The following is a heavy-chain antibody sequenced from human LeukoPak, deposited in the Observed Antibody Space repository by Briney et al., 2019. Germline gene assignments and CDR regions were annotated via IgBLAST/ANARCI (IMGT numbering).Heavy chain of an antibody. CDR1: GYTFTSYG. J-gene: IGHJ4*02. CDR2: ISAYNGNT. Sequence: ASVKVSCKASGYTFTSYGISWVRQAPGQRLEWMGWISAYNGNTNYARKLQGRVTMTTDTSTSTAYMELRSLRSDDTAFYYCARDNKVASGSGFDYWGQGTLVTVSS. V-gene: IGHV1-18*01. D-gene: IGHD6-13*01. CDR3: ARDNKVASGSGFDY.